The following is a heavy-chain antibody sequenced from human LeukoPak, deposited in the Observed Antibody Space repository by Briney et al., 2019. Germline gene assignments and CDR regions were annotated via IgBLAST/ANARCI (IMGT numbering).Heavy chain of an antibody. J-gene: IGHJ6*03. V-gene: IGHV1-2*06. D-gene: IGHD1-1*01. Sequence: ASVKVSCKASGYTFTGYYMHRVRQAPGQGLEWMGRINPNSGGTNYAQKFQGRVTMTRDTSISTPYMELSRLRSDDTAVYYCARVRYNWNDYYYYYMDVWGKGTTVTVSS. CDR3: ARVRYNWNDYYYYYMDV. CDR2: INPNSGGT. CDR1: GYTFTGYY.